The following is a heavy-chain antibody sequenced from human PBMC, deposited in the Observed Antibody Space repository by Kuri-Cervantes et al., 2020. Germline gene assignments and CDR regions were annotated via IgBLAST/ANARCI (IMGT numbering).Heavy chain of an antibody. CDR2: IKEDGSEK. D-gene: IGHD3-9*01. CDR3: AKGGSYDILTGYRHYYTFNTMDV. CDR1: GITFSSYW. J-gene: IGHJ6*02. Sequence: GGSLRLSCEASGITFSSYWMTWVRQAPGKGLEWVANIKEDGSEKNYLDSVKGRFTISRDNAKNSLYLQMNSLRAEDTAVYYCAKGGSYDILTGYRHYYTFNTMDVWGQGTTVTVSS. V-gene: IGHV3-7*03.